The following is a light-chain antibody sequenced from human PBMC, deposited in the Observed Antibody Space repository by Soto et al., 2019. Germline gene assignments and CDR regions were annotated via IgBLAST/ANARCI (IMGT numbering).Light chain of an antibody. J-gene: IGLJ1*01. Sequence: QSVLTQAASVSGSPGQSITISCTGTSSDVGSYNLVSWYQQHPGKAPKLMIYEVSKRPSGLSNRFSVSKSGNTAALTIAGRQADDEADYYCGSYAGSRTPLIVGTGTQVAGL. CDR1: SSDVGSYNL. CDR2: EVS. CDR3: GSYAGSRTPLI. V-gene: IGLV2-23*02.